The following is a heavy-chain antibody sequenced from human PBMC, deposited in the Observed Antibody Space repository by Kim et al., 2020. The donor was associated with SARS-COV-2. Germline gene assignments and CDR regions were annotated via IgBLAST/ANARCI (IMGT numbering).Heavy chain of an antibody. Sequence: SETLSLTCAVSGGSFSGYCWSWIRQPPGPGLEWVGEGSNSGSTSYNPNLKSKVTISIDTSKNQFYLTLSSVTAADAATSYCARARYFFAFAYWVQGTLVT. D-gene: IGHD1-1*01. CDR2: GSNSGST. CDR1: GGSFSGYC. J-gene: IGHJ4*02. CDR3: ARARYFFAFAY. V-gene: IGHV4-34*01.